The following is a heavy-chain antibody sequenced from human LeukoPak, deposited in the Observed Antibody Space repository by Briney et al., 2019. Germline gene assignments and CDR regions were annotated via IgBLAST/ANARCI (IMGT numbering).Heavy chain of an antibody. V-gene: IGHV4-61*02. CDR1: GGSMSSSSYY. D-gene: IGHD2-15*01. J-gene: IGHJ4*02. CDR2: IYTSGST. CDR3: ARVFCSGGNCYHFDY. Sequence: SQTLSLTCTVSGGSMSSSSYYWSWIRQPAGKGLEWIERIYTSGSTTYNPSLKSRVTISLDTSKNQFSLKLSSVTAADTAVYYCARVFCSGGNCYHFDYWGQGTLVTVSS.